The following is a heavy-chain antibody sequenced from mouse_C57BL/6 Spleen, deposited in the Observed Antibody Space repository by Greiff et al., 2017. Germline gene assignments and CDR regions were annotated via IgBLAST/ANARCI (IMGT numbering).Heavy chain of an antibody. CDR2: ISSGGSYT. CDR3: ARQGLLGNYFDC. D-gene: IGHD1-1*01. CDR1: GFTFSSYG. Sequence: EVMLVESGGDLVKPGGSLKLSCAASGFTFSSYGMSWVRQTPDKRLEWVATISSGGSYTYYPDSVKGRFTISRDNAKNTLYLQMSSLKSEDTAMYYCARQGLLGNYFDCWGQGTTLTVSS. J-gene: IGHJ2*01. V-gene: IGHV5-6*01.